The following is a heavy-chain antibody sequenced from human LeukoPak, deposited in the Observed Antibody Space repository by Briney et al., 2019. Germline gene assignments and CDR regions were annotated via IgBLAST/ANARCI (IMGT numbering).Heavy chain of an antibody. CDR3: AKRGVVIRGLLVIGYHQEAYDF. D-gene: IGHD3-10*01. J-gene: IGHJ4*02. CDR2: ISERGGST. V-gene: IGHV3-23*01. CDR1: GISLSNYA. Sequence: SGGSLRLSCVVSGISLSNYAMTWVRQAPGKGLEWVSYISERGGSTTYADSVKGRFTISRDTSLNTLYLQMNNLRAEDTAVYFCAKRGVVIRGLLVIGYHQEAYDFWGQGVLVTVSS.